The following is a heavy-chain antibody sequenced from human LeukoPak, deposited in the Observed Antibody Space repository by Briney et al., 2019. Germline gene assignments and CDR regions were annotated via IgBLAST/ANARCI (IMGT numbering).Heavy chain of an antibody. D-gene: IGHD2-2*01. Sequence: GASVKVSCKTSGSTFTSYDISWVRQAPGQGLEWMGYISGYTGNTNYAQNLQDRVTMTTDTSTSTAYMELRSLRSDDTAVYYCARWGGTYQTYFDYWGQGTLVTVSS. V-gene: IGHV1-18*01. CDR2: ISGYTGNT. J-gene: IGHJ4*02. CDR3: ARWGGTYQTYFDY. CDR1: GSTFTSYD.